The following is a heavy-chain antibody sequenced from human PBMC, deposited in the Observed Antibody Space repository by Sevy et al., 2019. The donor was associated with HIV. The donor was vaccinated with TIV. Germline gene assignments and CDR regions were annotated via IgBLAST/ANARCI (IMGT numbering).Heavy chain of an antibody. V-gene: IGHV3-11*06. Sequence: GGSLRLSCAASGFTFSDYYMSWIRQAPGKGLEWVSYISSSSYTNYADSVKGRFTISRDNAKNSLYLQMNSLRAEDTAVYYCARSYSSSLNFDYWGQGTLVTVSS. CDR2: ISSSSYT. CDR1: GFTFSDYY. D-gene: IGHD6-6*01. CDR3: ARSYSSSLNFDY. J-gene: IGHJ4*02.